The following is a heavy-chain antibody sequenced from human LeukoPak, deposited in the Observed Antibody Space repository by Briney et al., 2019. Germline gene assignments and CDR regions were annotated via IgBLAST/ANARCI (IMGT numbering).Heavy chain of an antibody. Sequence: GGSLRLSCAASGFTFSIYTMNWVRQAPGKGLEWVSHISSSSSTIYYADSVKGRFTISRDNAKNSLYLHMNSLRVEDTAVYYCASTGWRSGWFDPWGQGTLVTVSS. CDR1: GFTFSIYT. D-gene: IGHD3-9*01. V-gene: IGHV3-48*04. CDR3: ASTGWRSGWFDP. J-gene: IGHJ5*02. CDR2: ISSSSSTI.